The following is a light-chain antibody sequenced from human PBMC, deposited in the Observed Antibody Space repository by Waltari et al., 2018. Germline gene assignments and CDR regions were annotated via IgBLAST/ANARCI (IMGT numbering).Light chain of an antibody. Sequence: QSVLTQPPSVSAAPGQKVTISCSGTSSNIGNNYVSWYQHFPGTAPKLLIYDNNKRPSGIPDRCSGAKSGTSAALVITGLQTGDEADYYCGTWDTSLSKVFGGGTKLTVL. CDR3: GTWDTSLSKV. V-gene: IGLV1-51*01. J-gene: IGLJ2*01. CDR2: DNN. CDR1: SSNIGNNY.